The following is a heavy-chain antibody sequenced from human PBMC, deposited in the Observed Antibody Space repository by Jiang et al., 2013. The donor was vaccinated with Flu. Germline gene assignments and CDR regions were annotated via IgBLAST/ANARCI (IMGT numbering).Heavy chain of an antibody. Sequence: KPTQTLTLTCTFSGFSLSTSGVGVGWIRQPPGKALEWLALIYWDDDKRYSPSLKSRLTITKDTSKNQVVLTMTNMDPVDTATYYCAHRRPRNLRYFDWLSEYNWFDPWGQGTLVTVSS. CDR1: GFSLSTSGVG. CDR2: IYWDDDK. J-gene: IGHJ5*02. D-gene: IGHD3-9*01. CDR3: AHRRPRNLRYFDWLSEYNWFDP. V-gene: IGHV2-5*02.